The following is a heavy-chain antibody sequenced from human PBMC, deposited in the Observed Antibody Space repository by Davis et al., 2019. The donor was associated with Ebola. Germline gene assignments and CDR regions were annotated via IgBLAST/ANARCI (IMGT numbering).Heavy chain of an antibody. Sequence: GESLKISCAASGFHFNEYALSWVRQAPGKGLEWLSYIDKSGSTIYYAESVRGRFTISRDNGKNSLYLQMNSLRAEDTAVYYCARDVGVVPAAMTLDLWGPGTVVTVSS. CDR1: GFHFNEYA. CDR2: IDKSGSTI. CDR3: ARDVGVVPAAMTLDL. V-gene: IGHV3-11*04. J-gene: IGHJ5*02. D-gene: IGHD2-2*01.